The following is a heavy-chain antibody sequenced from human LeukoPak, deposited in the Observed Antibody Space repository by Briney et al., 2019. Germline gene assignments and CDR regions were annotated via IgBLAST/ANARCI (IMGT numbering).Heavy chain of an antibody. CDR2: IYYNGSP. J-gene: IGHJ4*02. V-gene: IGHV4-39*01. CDR1: GGSISDSNYY. CDR3: ARLIPSARPTLGPFPD. D-gene: IGHD6-6*01. Sequence: PSETLSLTCTVSGGSISDSNYYWAWLRQIPGNGLEWIASIYYNGSPYYNPSLGSRVTISVDTSKNQFSLKLNSVTAADTAVYHCARLIPSARPTLGPFPDWGQGHLVTVSS.